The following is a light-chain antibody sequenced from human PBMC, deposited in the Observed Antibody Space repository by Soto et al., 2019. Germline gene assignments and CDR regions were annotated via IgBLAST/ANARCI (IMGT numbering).Light chain of an antibody. Sequence: DIQMTQSPSSLSASVGDRVTIPCRASQSISNYLSWYQQIPGKAPKLLIYAASTLRSGVSSRFSGSGSGTDFTLTISRLHPEDFATYYCQQSYSTPWTFGQGTKVEIK. V-gene: IGKV1-39*01. CDR2: AAS. J-gene: IGKJ1*01. CDR3: QQSYSTPWT. CDR1: QSISNY.